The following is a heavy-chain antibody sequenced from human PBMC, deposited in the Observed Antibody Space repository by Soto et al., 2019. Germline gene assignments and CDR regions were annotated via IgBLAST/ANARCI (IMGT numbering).Heavy chain of an antibody. CDR3: ARVSDSDAFDI. CDR1: GFTFSSYA. CDR2: ISYDGSNK. J-gene: IGHJ3*02. Sequence: QVQLVESGGGVVQPGRSLRLSCAASGFTFSSYAMHWVRQAPGKGLEWVAVISYDGSNKYYADSVKGRFTISRDNSKNTLYLQMNSLRAEDTAVYYCARVSDSDAFDIWGQGTMVTVSS. V-gene: IGHV3-30-3*01.